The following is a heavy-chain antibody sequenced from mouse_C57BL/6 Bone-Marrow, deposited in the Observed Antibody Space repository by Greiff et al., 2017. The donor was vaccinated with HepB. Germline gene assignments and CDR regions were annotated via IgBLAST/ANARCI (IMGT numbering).Heavy chain of an antibody. CDR3: ARKEGSNYGGDYFDY. Sequence: QVLLQQSGPELVKPGASVKISCKASGYSFTSYYIHWVKQRPGQGLEWIGWIYPGSGNTKYNEKFKGKATLTAVTSSSTAYMQLSSLTSEDSAVYYCARKEGSNYGGDYFDYWGQGTTLTVSS. CDR2: IYPGSGNT. CDR1: GYSFTSYY. V-gene: IGHV1-66*01. D-gene: IGHD2-5*01. J-gene: IGHJ2*01.